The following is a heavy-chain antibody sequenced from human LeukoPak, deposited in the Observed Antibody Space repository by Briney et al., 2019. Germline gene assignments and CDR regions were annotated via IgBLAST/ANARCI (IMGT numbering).Heavy chain of an antibody. Sequence: SETLSLTCSVSGGSISSYYWSWIRQPPGKGLEWIGYIYYSGSTNYNPSLKSRVTISVDTSKNQFSLKLSSVTAADTAVYYCARAPLYYYDSSGYLNWFDPWGQGTLVTVSS. CDR1: GGSISSYY. CDR2: IYYSGST. D-gene: IGHD3-22*01. CDR3: ARAPLYYYDSSGYLNWFDP. J-gene: IGHJ5*02. V-gene: IGHV4-59*12.